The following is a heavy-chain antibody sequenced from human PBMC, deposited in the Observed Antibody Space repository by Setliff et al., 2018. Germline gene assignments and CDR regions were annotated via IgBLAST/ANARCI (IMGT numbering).Heavy chain of an antibody. CDR3: ARGRERDYNFWSGYYTYYYYGMDV. Sequence: ASVKVSCKASGYTFTSYDINWVRQATGQGLERMGWMNPNSGNTGYAQKFQGRVTMTRNTSISTAYMELSSLRSEDTAVYYCARGRERDYNFWSGYYTYYYYGMDVWGQGTTVTVSS. D-gene: IGHD3-3*01. V-gene: IGHV1-8*02. CDR1: GYTFTSYD. CDR2: MNPNSGNT. J-gene: IGHJ6*02.